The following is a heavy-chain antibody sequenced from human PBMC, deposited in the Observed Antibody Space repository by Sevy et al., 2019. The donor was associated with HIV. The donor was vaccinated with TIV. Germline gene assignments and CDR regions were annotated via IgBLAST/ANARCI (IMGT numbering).Heavy chain of an antibody. Sequence: ASVKVSCKASGGTFSSYAISWVRQAPGQGLEWMGGIIPIFGTANYAQKFQGRVTITADESTSTAYMGLSSLRSEDTAVYYCASARYGCSGGSCYSGYYYYGMDVWGQGTPVTVSS. CDR2: IIPIFGTA. CDR1: GGTFSSYA. V-gene: IGHV1-69*13. CDR3: ASARYGCSGGSCYSGYYYYGMDV. D-gene: IGHD2-15*01. J-gene: IGHJ6*02.